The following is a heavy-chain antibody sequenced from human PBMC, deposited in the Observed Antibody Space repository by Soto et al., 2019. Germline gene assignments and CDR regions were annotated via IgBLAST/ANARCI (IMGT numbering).Heavy chain of an antibody. CDR1: GGSISSGGYY. J-gene: IGHJ4*02. CDR3: ARAPPPRGSGYSHYFDY. D-gene: IGHD3-22*01. Sequence: QVQLQESGPGLVKPSQTLSLTCTVSGGSISSGGYYWSWIRQHPGKGLEWIGYIYYSGSTYYNPSLTSRVTRAVDTSKNQFALKLSSVTAADTAVYYCARAPPPRGSGYSHYFDYWGQGTLVTVSS. CDR2: IYYSGST. V-gene: IGHV4-31*03.